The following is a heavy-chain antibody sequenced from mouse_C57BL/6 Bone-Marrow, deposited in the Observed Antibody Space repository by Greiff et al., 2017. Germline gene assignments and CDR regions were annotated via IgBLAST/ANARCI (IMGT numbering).Heavy chain of an antibody. CDR1: GFNIKNTY. Sequence: VQLQQSVAELVRPGASVKLSCTASGFNIKNTYMHWVKQRPEQGLEWIGRIDPANGNPKYAPQFQGKATITADTSSNTAYLQLSSLTYEDTAISYCARYYYGRSSYAMDYWCQGPSVSVSA. V-gene: IGHV14-3*01. CDR3: ARYYYGRSSYAMDY. J-gene: IGHJ4*01. CDR2: IDPANGNP. D-gene: IGHD1-1*01.